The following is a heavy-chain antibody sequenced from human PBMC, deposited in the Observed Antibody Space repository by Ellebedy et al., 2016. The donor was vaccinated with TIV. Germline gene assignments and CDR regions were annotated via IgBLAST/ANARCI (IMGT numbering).Heavy chain of an antibody. CDR3: ARGGEYCSSTSCYGVMDV. V-gene: IGHV4-30-4*08. Sequence: SWVRQPPGKGLEWIGYIYYSGSTYYNPSLKSRVTISVDTSKNQFSLKLSSVTAADTAVYYCARGGEYCSSTSCYGVMDVWGQGTTVTVSS. CDR2: IYYSGST. D-gene: IGHD2-2*01. J-gene: IGHJ6*02.